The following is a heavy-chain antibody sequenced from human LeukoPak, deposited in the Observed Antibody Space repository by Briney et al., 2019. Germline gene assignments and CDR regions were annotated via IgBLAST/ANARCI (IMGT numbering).Heavy chain of an antibody. CDR2: IWSGGSNK. J-gene: IGHJ4*02. CDR3: ARDLRKGTYFDY. V-gene: IGHV3-33*01. Sequence: QPGRSLRLSCAASGFTFSNYGMHWVRQAPGKGLEWVAVIWSGGSNKYYADSVKGRFTISRDNSKNTLYLQMNSLRAEDTGVYYCARDLRKGTYFDYWGQGTLVTISS. CDR1: GFTFSNYG. D-gene: IGHD3-10*01.